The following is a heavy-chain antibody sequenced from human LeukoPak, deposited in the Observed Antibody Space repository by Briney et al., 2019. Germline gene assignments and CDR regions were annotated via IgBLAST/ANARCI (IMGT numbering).Heavy chain of an antibody. V-gene: IGHV3-64D*06. Sequence: GGSLRLSCSASGFTFSRYAMHWVRQAPGKGREYVSAISSNGGSTYYADSVKGRFTISRDNSKNTLYLQMSSLRAEDTAVYYCVKDGSGSYYTYYFDYWGQGTLVTVSS. CDR3: VKDGSGSYYTYYFDY. D-gene: IGHD3-10*01. J-gene: IGHJ4*02. CDR1: GFTFSRYA. CDR2: ISSNGGST.